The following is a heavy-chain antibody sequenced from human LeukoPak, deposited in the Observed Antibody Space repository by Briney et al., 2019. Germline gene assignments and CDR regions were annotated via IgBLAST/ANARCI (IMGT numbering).Heavy chain of an antibody. CDR2: IIPIFGTA. J-gene: IGHJ6*02. CDR3: ARVFQDKVATISYYYYYGMDV. V-gene: IGHV1-69*13. D-gene: IGHD5-24*01. Sequence: SVKVSCKASGGTFSSYAISWVRQAPGQGLEWMGGIIPIFGTANYAQKFQGRVTITADESTSTAYMELSSLRSEDTAVYYCARVFQDKVATISYYYYYGMDVWGQGTTVTVSS. CDR1: GGTFSSYA.